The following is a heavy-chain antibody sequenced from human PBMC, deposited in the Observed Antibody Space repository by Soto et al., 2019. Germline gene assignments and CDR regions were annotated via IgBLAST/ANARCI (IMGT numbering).Heavy chain of an antibody. J-gene: IGHJ4*02. Sequence: LRLSCAASGFTFSTNAMSWVRQAPGKGLEWVSLISGGGGTTYYADSVKGRFTISRDNSKNTLYLQMNSLRAEDTALYYCAKDRGTGVGLQYFDYWGQGTVVTVSS. D-gene: IGHD3-3*01. CDR1: GFTFSTNA. CDR2: ISGGGGTT. V-gene: IGHV3-23*01. CDR3: AKDRGTGVGLQYFDY.